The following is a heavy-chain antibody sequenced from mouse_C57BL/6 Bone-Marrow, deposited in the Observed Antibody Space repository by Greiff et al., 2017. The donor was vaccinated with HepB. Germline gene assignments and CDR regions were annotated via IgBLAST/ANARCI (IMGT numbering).Heavy chain of an antibody. J-gene: IGHJ3*01. CDR1: GFTFSDYG. V-gene: IGHV5-17*01. D-gene: IGHD1-1*01. CDR3: ANAYYYGSPSWFAY. Sequence: EVHLVESGGGLVKPGGSLKLSCAASGFTFSDYGMHWVRQAPEKGLEWVAYISSGSSTIYYADTVKGRFTISRDNAKNTPFLQMTSLRSEDTAMYYCANAYYYGSPSWFAYWGQGTLVTVSA. CDR2: ISSGSSTI.